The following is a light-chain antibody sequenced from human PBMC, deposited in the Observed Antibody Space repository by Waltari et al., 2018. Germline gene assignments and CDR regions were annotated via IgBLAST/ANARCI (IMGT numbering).Light chain of an antibody. CDR3: QQSYSTPRT. CDR1: QSISSY. J-gene: IGKJ1*01. V-gene: IGKV1-39*01. CDR2: AAS. Sequence: DIQMTQSPSSLSASVGDRVTITCRASQSISSYLNWYQQKPGKAPKLLIYAASSLQSWVPSRFIGSGSGTDFTLTISSLQPEDFATYYCQQSYSTPRTFGQGTKVEIK.